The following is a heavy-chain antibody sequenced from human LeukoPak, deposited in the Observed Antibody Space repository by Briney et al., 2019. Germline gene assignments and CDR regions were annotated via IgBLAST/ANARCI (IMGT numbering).Heavy chain of an antibody. CDR1: GFTFNSYG. J-gene: IGHJ4*02. CDR3: AKAVVGVAAIAY. D-gene: IGHD2-15*01. Sequence: GASLRLSCAASGFTFNSYGMSWVRQAPGKGLELDSASSGGGGGTYYADSVKGRFTISRDNSKNTLYLQMNSLRAEDTAVYYCAKAVVGVAAIAYWGQGTLVTVSS. CDR2: SSGGGGGT. V-gene: IGHV3-23*01.